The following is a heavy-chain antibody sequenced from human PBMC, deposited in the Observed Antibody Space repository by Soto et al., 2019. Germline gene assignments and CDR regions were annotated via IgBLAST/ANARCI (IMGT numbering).Heavy chain of an antibody. Sequence: LSLTCTVSGGSISSGGYYWSWIRQHPGKGLEWIGYIYYSGSTYYNPSLKSRVTISVDTSKNQFSLKLSSVTAADTAVYYCARAPKLLYYYDSSGYYGCWFDPWVQGTLFTVTP. CDR3: ARAPKLLYYYDSSGYYGCWFDP. J-gene: IGHJ5*02. CDR1: GGSISSGGYY. CDR2: IYYSGST. D-gene: IGHD3-22*01. V-gene: IGHV4-31*02.